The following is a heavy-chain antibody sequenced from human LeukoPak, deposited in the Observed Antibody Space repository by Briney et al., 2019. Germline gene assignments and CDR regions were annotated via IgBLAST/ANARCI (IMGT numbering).Heavy chain of an antibody. J-gene: IGHJ6*03. D-gene: IGHD3-10*01. CDR1: GFTFSRSG. CDR2: IGGMGVRT. CDR3: TKRDIYCSGRDYYYYMDV. V-gene: IGHV3-23*01. Sequence: GGTLRLSCAASGFTFSRSGMSWGRQAPGKGLEWVLAIGGMGVRTYCADCVEGWLTISRDNSKNRLCMQMNSLRAAEPYVYNCTKRDIYCSGRDYYYYMDVGGKGTTVTISS.